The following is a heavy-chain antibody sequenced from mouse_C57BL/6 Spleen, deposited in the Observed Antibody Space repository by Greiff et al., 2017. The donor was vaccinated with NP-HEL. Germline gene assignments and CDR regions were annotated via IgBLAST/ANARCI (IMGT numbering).Heavy chain of an antibody. V-gene: IGHV1-52*01. CDR2: IYPSDSET. Sequence: QVQLQQPGAELVRPGSSVKLSCKASGYTFTSYWMHWVKQRPIQGLEWIGNIYPSDSETHYNQKFKDKATLTVDKSSSTAYMQLSSLTSEDSAVYYCAGGAYYGSSYAMDYWGQGTSVTVSS. J-gene: IGHJ4*01. CDR1: GYTFTSYW. CDR3: AGGAYYGSSYAMDY. D-gene: IGHD1-1*01.